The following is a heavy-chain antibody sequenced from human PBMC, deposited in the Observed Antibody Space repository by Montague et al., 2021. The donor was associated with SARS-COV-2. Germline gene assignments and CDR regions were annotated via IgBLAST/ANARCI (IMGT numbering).Heavy chain of an antibody. CDR1: GASISSRSYY. D-gene: IGHD6-6*01. CDR2: KYYSGST. V-gene: IGHV4-39*01. CDR3: ARSGWEQHVRARYYYYYGMDV. Sequence: SETLSLTCTVSGASISSRSYYWGWIRQPPGKGLEWIGFKYYSGSTYYNPTLKSRVTISVDTPKNQFSLKLSSVTAADTAVYYCARSGWEQHVRARYYYYYGMDVWGQGTTVTVSS. J-gene: IGHJ6*02.